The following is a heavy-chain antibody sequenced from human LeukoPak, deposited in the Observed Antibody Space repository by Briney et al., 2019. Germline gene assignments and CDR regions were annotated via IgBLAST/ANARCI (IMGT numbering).Heavy chain of an antibody. CDR1: GFPFRSYA. J-gene: IGHJ4*02. CDR3: ANGGPSVFDY. CDR2: ISGSGGST. V-gene: IGHV3-23*01. Sequence: PGGPLSLSCAASGFPFRSYAMLWVRQAPGKGLEWVSAISGSGGSTYYADSVKGRFTITRDNSKNTLYLQMNSLRAEDTAVYYWANGGPSVFDYWGQGTLVTVSS.